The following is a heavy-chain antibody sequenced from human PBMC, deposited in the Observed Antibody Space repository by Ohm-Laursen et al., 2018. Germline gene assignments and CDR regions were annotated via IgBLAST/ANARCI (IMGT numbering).Heavy chain of an antibody. CDR3: ASGLYSSSWYMEEDY. CDR1: GFTFSSYS. CDR2: IKSDGIT. V-gene: IGHV3-74*01. D-gene: IGHD6-13*01. J-gene: IGHJ4*02. Sequence: SLRLSCSASGFTFSSYSMHWVRQAPGKGLVWVSRIKSDGITSYADSVKGRFTISRDDAKNSLYLQMNSLRAEDTAVYYCASGLYSSSWYMEEDYWGQGTLVTVSS.